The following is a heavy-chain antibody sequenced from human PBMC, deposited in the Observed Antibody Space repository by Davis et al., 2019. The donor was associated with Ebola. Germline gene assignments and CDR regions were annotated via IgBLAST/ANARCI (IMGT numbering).Heavy chain of an antibody. CDR3: ARQHTSHYLGADYYYGLDV. CDR1: TGSFSGYY. Sequence: MPSETLSLTCAVYTGSFSGYYWSWIRQPPGKGLEWIGEIYHSGTSNYNSSLKNRVTISVDTSKNQFSLKLTSVTAADTAVYYCARQHTSHYLGADYYYGLDVWGHGTTVTVSS. V-gene: IGHV4-34*01. CDR2: IYHSGTS. J-gene: IGHJ6*02. D-gene: IGHD3-16*01.